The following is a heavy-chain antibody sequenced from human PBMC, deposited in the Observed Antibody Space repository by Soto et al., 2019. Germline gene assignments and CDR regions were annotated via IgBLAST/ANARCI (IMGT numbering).Heavy chain of an antibody. D-gene: IGHD6-6*01. J-gene: IGHJ4*02. CDR1: GFTFSSYA. CDR2: ISYDGSNK. V-gene: IGHV3-30-3*01. CDR3: ARAREYSSSFHY. Sequence: QVPLVESGGGVVQPGRSLRLSCAASGFTFSSYAMHWVRQAPGKVLEWVAVISYDGSNKYYADSVKGRFTISRENSKTTLYLQMNSLRAEDTAVYYCARAREYSSSFHYWGQGTLVTVSS.